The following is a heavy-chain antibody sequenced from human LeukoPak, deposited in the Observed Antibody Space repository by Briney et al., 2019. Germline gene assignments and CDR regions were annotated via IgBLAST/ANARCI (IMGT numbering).Heavy chain of an antibody. D-gene: IGHD2-21*01. Sequence: GVSVKVSCKASGYTFTSYDINWVRQATGQGLEWMGWMNPNSGNTGYAQKFQGRVTITRNTSISTAYMELSSLRSEDTAVYYCARGRSYCGGDCYPGFYYYYYMDVWGKGTTVTVSS. J-gene: IGHJ6*03. CDR2: MNPNSGNT. V-gene: IGHV1-8*03. CDR3: ARGRSYCGGDCYPGFYYYYYMDV. CDR1: GYTFTSYD.